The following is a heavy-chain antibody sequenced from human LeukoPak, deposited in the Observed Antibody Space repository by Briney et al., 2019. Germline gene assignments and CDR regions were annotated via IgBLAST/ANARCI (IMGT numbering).Heavy chain of an antibody. D-gene: IGHD3-22*01. CDR1: GGSISSYY. Sequence: KPSETLSLTXTVSGGSISSYYWSWIRQPPGKGLEWIGYIYYSGSTNYNPSLKCRVTISVDTSKNQFSLKLSSVTAADTAVYYCARVGWYYYDSSGYYFDAFDIWGQRTMVTVSS. V-gene: IGHV4-59*01. CDR2: IYYSGST. J-gene: IGHJ3*02. CDR3: ARVGWYYYDSSGYYFDAFDI.